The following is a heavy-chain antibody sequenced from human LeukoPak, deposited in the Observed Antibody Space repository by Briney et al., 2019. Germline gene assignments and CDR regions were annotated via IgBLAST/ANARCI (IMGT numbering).Heavy chain of an antibody. V-gene: IGHV1-2*02. D-gene: IGHD2-21*01. Sequence: ASVKASCKASGYTFTGYYMHWVRQAPGQGLEWMGWINPNSGGTNYAQKFQGRVTMTRDTSISTAYMELSRLRSDDTAVYYCARDPAYCGGDCYIWFDPWGQGTLVTVSS. CDR1: GYTFTGYY. CDR3: ARDPAYCGGDCYIWFDP. CDR2: INPNSGGT. J-gene: IGHJ5*02.